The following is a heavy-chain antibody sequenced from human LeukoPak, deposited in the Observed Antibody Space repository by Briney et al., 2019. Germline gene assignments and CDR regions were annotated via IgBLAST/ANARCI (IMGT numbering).Heavy chain of an antibody. J-gene: IGHJ4*02. Sequence: PSETLSLTCTVSGGSISSGSYYWSWIRQPAGKGLEWIGRIYTSGSTNYNPSLKSRVTISVDTSKNQFSLKLSSVTAADTAVYYCARSGGYGDFDCWGQGTLVTVSS. CDR2: IYTSGST. V-gene: IGHV4-61*02. CDR3: ARSGGYGDFDC. D-gene: IGHD5-12*01. CDR1: GGSISSGSYY.